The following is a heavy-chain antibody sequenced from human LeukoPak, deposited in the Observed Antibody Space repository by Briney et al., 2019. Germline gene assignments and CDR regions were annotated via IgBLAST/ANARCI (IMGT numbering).Heavy chain of an antibody. J-gene: IGHJ4*02. D-gene: IGHD6-6*01. CDR1: GFTFSSHW. CDR2: INGDGSNT. V-gene: IGHV3-74*03. CDR3: AKDRDYSSSGASVDY. Sequence: PGGSLRLSCAASGFTFSSHWMHWVRQAPGKGLVWVSRINGDGSNTTYADSVKGRFTISRDNAKNSLYLQMNSLRAEDTALYYCAKDRDYSSSGASVDYWGQGTLVTVSS.